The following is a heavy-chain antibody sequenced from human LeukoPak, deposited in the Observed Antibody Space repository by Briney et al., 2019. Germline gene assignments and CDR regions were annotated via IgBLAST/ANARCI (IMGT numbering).Heavy chain of an antibody. Sequence: PGGSLRLSCAASGFTFSSYNMNWVRQAPGKGLEWVSYISSSSSTIYYADSVKGRFIISRDNAKNSLYLQMNSLRDEDTAVYYCARSAGGSYYDWFDPWGQGTLVTVSS. J-gene: IGHJ5*02. CDR1: GFTFSSYN. D-gene: IGHD1-26*01. CDR2: ISSSSSTI. V-gene: IGHV3-48*02. CDR3: ARSAGGSYYDWFDP.